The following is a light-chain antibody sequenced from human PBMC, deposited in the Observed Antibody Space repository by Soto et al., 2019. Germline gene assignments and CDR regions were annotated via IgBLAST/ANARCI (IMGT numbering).Light chain of an antibody. CDR2: WAS. CDR1: QTVLDSSSNKNY. Sequence: DIVMTQSPDSLAVSLGERATIKCKSSQTVLDSSSNKNYLAWYQQKSGQPPKLLIYWASSRESGVPDRFSGSGSGTDFTLTISSLQTEDVAVYYCQQYYTAPNTFGQGTRLEIK. J-gene: IGKJ5*01. CDR3: QQYYTAPNT. V-gene: IGKV4-1*01.